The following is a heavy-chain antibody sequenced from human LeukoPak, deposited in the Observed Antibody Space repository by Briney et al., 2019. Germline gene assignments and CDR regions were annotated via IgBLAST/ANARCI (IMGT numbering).Heavy chain of an antibody. Sequence: PGGSLRLSCAASGFTFSSYAMSWVRQAPGKGLEWVSGISGSGGSTYYADSVKGRLTISRDNSKDTLYLQMNSLRAEDTAVYYCAREFHYYGSGSYYKENWFDPWGQGTLVTVSS. V-gene: IGHV3-23*01. CDR1: GFTFSSYA. D-gene: IGHD3-10*01. CDR3: AREFHYYGSGSYYKENWFDP. CDR2: ISGSGGST. J-gene: IGHJ5*02.